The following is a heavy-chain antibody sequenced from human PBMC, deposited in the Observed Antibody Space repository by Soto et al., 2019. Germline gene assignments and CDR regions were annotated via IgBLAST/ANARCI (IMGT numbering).Heavy chain of an antibody. Sequence: QVQLQESGPGLVKPSQTLSLTCTVSGGSISSGDYYWSWIRQPPGKGLEWIGYIYYSGSTYYNPSLKSRVTISVDTSKNQFSLKLSSVTAADTAVYYCAREKFYYDSSGYYYDWFDPWGQGTLVTVSS. J-gene: IGHJ5*02. CDR1: GGSISSGDYY. D-gene: IGHD3-22*01. CDR2: IYYSGST. V-gene: IGHV4-30-4*01. CDR3: AREKFYYDSSGYYYDWFDP.